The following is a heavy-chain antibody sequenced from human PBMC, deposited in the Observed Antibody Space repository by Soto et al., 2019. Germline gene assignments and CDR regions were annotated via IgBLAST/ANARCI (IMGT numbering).Heavy chain of an antibody. V-gene: IGHV4-30-4*01. CDR2: ISYSGST. CDR3: ARETYGGYVGYFDP. D-gene: IGHD4-17*01. J-gene: IGHJ5*02. Sequence: PSETLSLTCTVSGGSISSGEYYWTWIRQPPGKGLEWIGYISYSGSTHYSPSLKSRVSITVDRSKNQFSLKVSSVTAADTAVYYCARETYGGYVGYFDPWGQGTLVTVSS. CDR1: GGSISSGEYY.